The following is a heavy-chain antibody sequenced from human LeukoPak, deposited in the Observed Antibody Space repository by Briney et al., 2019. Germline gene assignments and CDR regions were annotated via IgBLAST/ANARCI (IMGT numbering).Heavy chain of an antibody. CDR3: ARAEQQLVPYYFDY. J-gene: IGHJ4*02. V-gene: IGHV1-2*02. CDR2: INPNSGGT. Sequence: ASVKVSCKASGYTFTGYYIHWVRQAPGQGLEWRGWINPNSGGTDYAQQFQGRVTMTRDTSINTAYMELSRLRSDDTAVYYCARAEQQLVPYYFDYWGQGTLVTVSS. CDR1: GYTFTGYY. D-gene: IGHD6-13*01.